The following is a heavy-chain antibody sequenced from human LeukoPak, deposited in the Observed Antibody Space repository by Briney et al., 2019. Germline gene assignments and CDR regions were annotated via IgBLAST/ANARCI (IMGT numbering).Heavy chain of an antibody. V-gene: IGHV1-8*03. J-gene: IGHJ4*02. CDR1: GYTFTSYD. D-gene: IGHD1-26*01. Sequence: GASVKVSCKASGYTFTSYDINWVRQATGQGLEWMGWMNPNSGNTGYAQKFQGRVTITRNTSISTAYMELSSLRSEDTAVYYCARVAMSGIGSDDFWGQGTLVTASS. CDR2: MNPNSGNT. CDR3: ARVAMSGIGSDDF.